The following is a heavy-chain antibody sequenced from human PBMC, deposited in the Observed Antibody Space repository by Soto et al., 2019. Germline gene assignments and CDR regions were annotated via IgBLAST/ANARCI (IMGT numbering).Heavy chain of an antibody. CDR1: WFSCGDCS. V-gene: IGHV4-34*01. D-gene: IGHD6-19*01. CDR2: INPSGST. J-gene: IGHJ3*02. CDR3: ARGREQWLVDAFDI. Sequence: TRSLPSSFYWFSCGDCSWSRISQRPGKGLEWIGEINPSGSTNYHPSLKSRVTTSVDTSKNQFSLKLNFVTAADTALYYCARGREQWLVDAFDICGQGKMVNVS.